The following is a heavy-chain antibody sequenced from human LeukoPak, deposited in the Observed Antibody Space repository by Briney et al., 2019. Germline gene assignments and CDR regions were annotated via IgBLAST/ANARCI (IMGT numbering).Heavy chain of an antibody. CDR2: IIPIFGTA. V-gene: IGHV1-69*13. D-gene: IGHD3-10*01. CDR1: GGTFSIYA. J-gene: IGHJ4*02. CDR3: ARATMVRGVIILGFDY. Sequence: ASVTVSCKASGGTFSIYAISWVRQAPGQGLEWMGGIIPIFGTANYAQKFQGRVTITADESTSTAYMELSSLRSEDTAVYYCARATMVRGVIILGFDYWGQGTLVTVSS.